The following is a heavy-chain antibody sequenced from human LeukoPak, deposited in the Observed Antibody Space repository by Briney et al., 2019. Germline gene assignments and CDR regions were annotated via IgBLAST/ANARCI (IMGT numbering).Heavy chain of an antibody. CDR2: ISYSGTT. V-gene: IGHV4-59*01. J-gene: IGHJ4*02. CDR1: GGSISSYY. Sequence: PSETLSPTCTVSGGSISSYYWNWIRQSPGKGLEWIGYISYSGTTNYNPSLKSRATISVDTSKKQFSLKLTSATAADTAVYYCARGDDYKSTLFDYWGQGTLVTVSS. D-gene: IGHD5-12*01. CDR3: ARGDDYKSTLFDY.